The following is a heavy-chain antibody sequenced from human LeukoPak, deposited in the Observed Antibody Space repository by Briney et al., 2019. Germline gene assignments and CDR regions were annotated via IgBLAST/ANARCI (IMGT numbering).Heavy chain of an antibody. Sequence: QPGGSLRLSCAASGFPFSSYWMMWVRQAPGKGLEWVANIDQDGSEKYYVDSVKGRFTISRDNAKNSLYLQMNSLRAEDTALYYCVGDGAPAAADYWGQGTLVTVSS. CDR1: GFPFSSYW. D-gene: IGHD2-2*01. V-gene: IGHV3-7*01. CDR3: VGDGAPAAADY. CDR2: IDQDGSEK. J-gene: IGHJ4*02.